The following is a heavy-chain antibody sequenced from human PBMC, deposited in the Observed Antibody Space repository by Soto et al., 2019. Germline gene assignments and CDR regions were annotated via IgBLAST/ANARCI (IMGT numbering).Heavy chain of an antibody. D-gene: IGHD1-26*01. CDR3: ARFGTPRSGSYLNY. CDR2: ISAYNGNT. CDR1: GYTFTSYG. V-gene: IGHV1-18*01. J-gene: IGHJ4*02. Sequence: QVQLVQSGAEVKKPGASVKVSCKASGYTFTSYGISWVRQAPGQGLEWMGGISAYNGNTNYAHKLQGRVTMTTDTSPSTAYMELRSLRSDDTAVDYCARFGTPRSGSYLNYWGQGTLVTVSS.